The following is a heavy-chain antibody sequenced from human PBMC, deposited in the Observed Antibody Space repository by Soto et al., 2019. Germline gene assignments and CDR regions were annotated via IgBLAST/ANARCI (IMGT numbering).Heavy chain of an antibody. J-gene: IGHJ6*03. CDR3: AASIDCSGGSCYSVDYYYYMDV. V-gene: IGHV1-58*02. CDR2: IVVGSGNT. D-gene: IGHD2-15*01. CDR1: GFTFTSSA. Sequence: QMQLVQSGPEVKKPGTSVKVSCKASGFTFTSSAMQWVRQARGQRLEWIGWIVVGSGNTNYAQKFQERVPITRDMSTSTAYMELCRLRTEDTAVYYGAASIDCSGGSCYSVDYYYYMDVWGKGTTVTVSS.